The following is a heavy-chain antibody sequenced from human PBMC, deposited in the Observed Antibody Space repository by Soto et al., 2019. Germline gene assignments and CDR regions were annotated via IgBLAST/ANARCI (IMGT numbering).Heavy chain of an antibody. V-gene: IGHV3-15*07. CDR3: TTDRDSSGWDYFDR. CDR2: IKSKADGGTT. Sequence: PGGSLRLSCAASGFIFNNACMNWVRQAPGEGLEWVGRIKSKADGGTTDYAAPVKGRFTISRDDSKNTLYLQMNTLRPEDTAVDYCTTDRDSSGWDYFDRWGQGTLVTVSS. D-gene: IGHD6-19*01. J-gene: IGHJ4*02. CDR1: GFIFNNAC.